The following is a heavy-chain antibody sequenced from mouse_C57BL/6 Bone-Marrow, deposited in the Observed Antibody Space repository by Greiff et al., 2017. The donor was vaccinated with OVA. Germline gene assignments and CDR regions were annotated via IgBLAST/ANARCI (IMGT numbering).Heavy chain of an antibody. J-gene: IGHJ2*01. Sequence: DVMLVESGEGLVKPGGSLKLSCAASGFTFSSYAMSWVRQTPEKRLEWVAYISSGGDYIYYADTVKGRFTISRDNARNTLYLQMSSLKSEDTAMNYCTRGIYYYYIDYWGQGTTLTVSS. D-gene: IGHD1-1*01. CDR1: GFTFSSYA. V-gene: IGHV5-9-1*02. CDR2: ISSGGDYI. CDR3: TRGIYYYYIDY.